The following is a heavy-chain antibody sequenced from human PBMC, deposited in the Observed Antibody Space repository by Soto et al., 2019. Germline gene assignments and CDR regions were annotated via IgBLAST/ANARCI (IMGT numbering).Heavy chain of an antibody. D-gene: IGHD3-22*01. J-gene: IGHJ4*02. V-gene: IGHV5-10-1*01. CDR1: GYSFTSYW. CDR3: ARLALPYYYDSSGYYSDFDY. Sequence: PGESLKISCKGSGYSFTSYWISWVRQMPGKGLEWMGRIDPSDSYTNYSPSFQGHVTISADKSISTAYLQWSSLKASDTAMYYCARLALPYYYDSSGYYSDFDYWGQGTLVTV. CDR2: IDPSDSYT.